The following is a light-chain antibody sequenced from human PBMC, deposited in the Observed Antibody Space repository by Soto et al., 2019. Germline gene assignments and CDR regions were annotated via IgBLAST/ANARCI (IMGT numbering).Light chain of an antibody. Sequence: DIQMTQSPSTLSASVGDRVTITCRASQSISSWLAWYQQKPGKAPKLLIYKASSLESGVPSRFSGRVYGTEFTRTISSLQPDDFATYFCQQYNSSPWTFGQGTKVEIK. V-gene: IGKV1-5*03. CDR1: QSISSW. CDR3: QQYNSSPWT. CDR2: KAS. J-gene: IGKJ1*01.